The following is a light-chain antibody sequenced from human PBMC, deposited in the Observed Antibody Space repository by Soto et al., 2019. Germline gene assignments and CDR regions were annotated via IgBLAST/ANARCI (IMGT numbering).Light chain of an antibody. CDR3: HQYDNSPWA. CDR1: QSVSNNY. V-gene: IGKV3-20*01. Sequence: EVVLMQSPGTLSLSPGERATLSCRASQSVSNNYLAWYQQKPGQAPRVLIHAASSRTPGIPDRFSGSGSGTDVTLTISRLEPEDFAVYYCHQYDNSPWAIGQGTKVEIK. J-gene: IGKJ1*01. CDR2: AAS.